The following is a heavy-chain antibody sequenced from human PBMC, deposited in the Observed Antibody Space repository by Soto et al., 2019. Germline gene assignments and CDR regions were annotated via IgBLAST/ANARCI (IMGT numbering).Heavy chain of an antibody. CDR3: AREGDPDSYMTTLTTSHYYYGMDV. V-gene: IGHV1-69*06. D-gene: IGHD4-17*01. CDR2: IIPIFGTA. Sequence: QVQLVRSGAEVKKPGSSVKVSCKASGGTFSSYANSWMRQAPGQGLEWMGGIIPIFGTANYAQKFQGRVTITADKSTSTAYMELSSLRSEDTAAYYCAREGDPDSYMTTLTTSHYYYGMDVWGPGTTVTVSS. J-gene: IGHJ6*02. CDR1: GGTFSSYA.